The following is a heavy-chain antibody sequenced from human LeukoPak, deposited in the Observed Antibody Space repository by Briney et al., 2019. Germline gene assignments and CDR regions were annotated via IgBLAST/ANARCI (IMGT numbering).Heavy chain of an antibody. D-gene: IGHD5-18*01. J-gene: IGHJ4*02. V-gene: IGHV3-30*02. CDR3: AKLAMAEYYFDY. Sequence: GGSLRLSCAASGFTFSIFWMHWVRQAPGKGLEWVAFIRYDGSNKYYADSVKGRFTISRDNSKNTLYLQMNSLRAEDTAVYYCAKLAMAEYYFDYWGQGTLVTVSS. CDR1: GFTFSIFW. CDR2: IRYDGSNK.